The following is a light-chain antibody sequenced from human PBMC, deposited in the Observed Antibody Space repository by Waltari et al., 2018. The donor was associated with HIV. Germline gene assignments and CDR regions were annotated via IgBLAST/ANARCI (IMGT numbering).Light chain of an antibody. J-gene: IGLJ2*01. CDR3: GSYITNTNVL. CDR2: EFS. V-gene: IGLV2-14*01. CDR1: SSNVGDYNY. Sequence: QSALTQPASVSGSPGQSITISCTGTSSNVGDYNYVSWYQQHPGKAPQLIIYEFSNRPSGVSNRFSGSKSGNTASLTISGRQAEDEAYYYGGSYITNTNVLFGGGTRLTVL.